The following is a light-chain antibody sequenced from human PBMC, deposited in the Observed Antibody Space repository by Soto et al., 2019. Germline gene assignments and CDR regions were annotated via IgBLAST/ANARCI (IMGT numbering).Light chain of an antibody. CDR1: SSNIGNNF. Sequence: QSVLTQPPSVSAAPGQKVTISCSGSSSNIGNNFVSWYRQLPGTAPKLLIYDSDKRPSGIPDRFSGFKAGTSATLGITGLQTGDEADYYCATWDSSLSIGVFGGGTKLTVL. CDR2: DSD. CDR3: ATWDSSLSIGV. V-gene: IGLV1-51*01. J-gene: IGLJ2*01.